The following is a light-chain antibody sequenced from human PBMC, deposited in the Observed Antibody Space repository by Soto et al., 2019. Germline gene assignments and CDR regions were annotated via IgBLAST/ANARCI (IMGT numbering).Light chain of an antibody. CDR1: QTIGSN. Sequence: DRVITQSPATLSVSPGERATLSCRASQTIGSNLAWYQQRPGQPPRLLIYGASTRATGIPARFSGSGSGTEFTLTITGXQSEDFAVYYCQHYYSWPRTFGQGTKVDIK. CDR3: QHYYSWPRT. V-gene: IGKV3-15*01. CDR2: GAS. J-gene: IGKJ1*01.